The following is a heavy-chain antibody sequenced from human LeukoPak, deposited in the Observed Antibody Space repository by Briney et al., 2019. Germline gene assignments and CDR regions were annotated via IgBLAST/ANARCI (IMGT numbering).Heavy chain of an antibody. CDR1: GGTFSSYA. J-gene: IGHJ3*02. CDR3: ARALAYCGGDCYSVSTNDAFDI. V-gene: IGHV1-46*03. Sequence: ASVKVSCEASGGTFSSYAISWVRQAPGQGLEWMGIINPSGGSTSYAQKFQGRVTMTRDTSTSTVYMELSSLRSEDTAVYYCARALAYCGGDCYSVSTNDAFDIWGQGTMVTVSS. CDR2: INPSGGST. D-gene: IGHD2-21*01.